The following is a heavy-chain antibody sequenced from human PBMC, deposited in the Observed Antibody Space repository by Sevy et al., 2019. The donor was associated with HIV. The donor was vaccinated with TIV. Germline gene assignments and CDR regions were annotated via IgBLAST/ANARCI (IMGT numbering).Heavy chain of an antibody. J-gene: IGHJ4*02. V-gene: IGHV3-30-3*01. CDR2: ISNDGNNK. Sequence: GGSLRLSCAASGFTFSNIALHWVRQAPGKGLEGVSVISNDGNNKYYANSVKGRFTISRDNSKNTLYLQLNSLRAEDTAVYFCARASLMITFGGVIVVDGLDYWGQGTLVTVSS. CDR1: GFTFSNIA. CDR3: ARASLMITFGGVIVVDGLDY. D-gene: IGHD3-16*02.